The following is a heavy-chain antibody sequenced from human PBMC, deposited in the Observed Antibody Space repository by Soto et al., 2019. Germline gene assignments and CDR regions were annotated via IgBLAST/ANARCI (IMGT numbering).Heavy chain of an antibody. CDR2: ISYDGSNK. J-gene: IGHJ6*02. V-gene: IGHV3-30*18. CDR1: GFTFSSYG. Sequence: QVQLVESGGGVVQPGGSLRLSCAASGFTFSSYGMHWVRQAPGKGLEWVAVISYDGSNKYYADSVKGRFTISRDNSKNTLYLQMNSLRAEDTAVYYCANGDYYDSSGYYSYYYGMDVWGQGTTVTVSS. D-gene: IGHD3-22*01. CDR3: ANGDYYDSSGYYSYYYGMDV.